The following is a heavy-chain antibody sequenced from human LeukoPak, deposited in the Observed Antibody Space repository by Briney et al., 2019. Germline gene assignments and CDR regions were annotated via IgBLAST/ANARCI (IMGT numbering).Heavy chain of an antibody. D-gene: IGHD4-17*01. Sequence: SETLSLTCAVYGGSFSGYYWSWIRQPPGKGLEWIGEINHSGSTYYNPSLKSRVTISVDRSKNQFSLKLSSVTAADTAVYYCAREGRGGDYDYWGQGTLVTVSS. J-gene: IGHJ4*02. CDR2: INHSGST. CDR3: AREGRGGDYDY. V-gene: IGHV4-34*01. CDR1: GGSFSGYY.